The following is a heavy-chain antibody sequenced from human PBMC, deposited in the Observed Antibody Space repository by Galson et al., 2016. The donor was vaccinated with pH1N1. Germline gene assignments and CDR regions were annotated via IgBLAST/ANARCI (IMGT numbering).Heavy chain of an antibody. V-gene: IGHV4-61*02. J-gene: IGHJ5*02. CDR3: ARGGEEILSFGEPHNWFDP. D-gene: IGHD3-10*01. CDR1: GDSISSKTFY. CDR2: LYSSGST. Sequence: LSLTCSVSGDSISSKTFYWSWLRQPAGKGLQWIGLLYSSGSTNYNPSLKGRVTMSADTSKNEFSLKMTSVTAADAAVYYCARGGEEILSFGEPHNWFDPWGQGTLVTVSS.